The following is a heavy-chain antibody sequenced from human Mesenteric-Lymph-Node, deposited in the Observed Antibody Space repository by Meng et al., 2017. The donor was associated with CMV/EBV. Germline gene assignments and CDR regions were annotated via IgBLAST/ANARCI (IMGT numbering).Heavy chain of an antibody. CDR3: ARRIAVAGTSTPHYGMDV. D-gene: IGHD6-19*01. Sequence: GGSLRLSCAASGFTFSSYAMSWVRQAPGKGLEWVSAISVSGGSTYYADSVKGRFTISRDNSKNTLYLQMNSLRAEDTAVYYCARRIAVAGTSTPHYGMDVWGQGTTVTVSS. J-gene: IGHJ6*02. V-gene: IGHV3-23*01. CDR1: GFTFSSYA. CDR2: ISVSGGST.